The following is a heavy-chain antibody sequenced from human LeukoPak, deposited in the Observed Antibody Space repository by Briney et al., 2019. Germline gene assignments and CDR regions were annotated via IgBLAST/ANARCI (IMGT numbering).Heavy chain of an antibody. CDR3: ARDGGGHGLDV. V-gene: IGHV3-33*01. CDR2: IWYDGSNK. J-gene: IGHJ6*02. Sequence: PGRSLRLSCAASGFIFSNYDIHWVRQAPGKGLEWEAVIWYDGSNKYYVDSVKGRFIISRDNSKNTLYLQMNSLRGEDTAVYYCARDGGGHGLDVWGQGTTVTVSS. CDR1: GFIFSNYD.